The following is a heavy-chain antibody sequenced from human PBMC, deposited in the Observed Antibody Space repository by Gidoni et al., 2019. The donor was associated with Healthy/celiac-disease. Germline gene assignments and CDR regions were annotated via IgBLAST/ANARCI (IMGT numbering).Heavy chain of an antibody. V-gene: IGHV4-61*02. D-gene: IGHD4-17*01. CDR1: GGSISSGSYY. Sequence: QVQLQESGPGLVKPSQTLSLTCTVSGGSISSGSYYWSWIRQPAGKGLEWIGRIYTSGSTNYNPSLKSRVTISVDTSKNQFSLKLSSVTAADTAVYYCARVLWTYGDYVWFDPWGQGTLVTVSS. CDR3: ARVLWTYGDYVWFDP. CDR2: IYTSGST. J-gene: IGHJ5*02.